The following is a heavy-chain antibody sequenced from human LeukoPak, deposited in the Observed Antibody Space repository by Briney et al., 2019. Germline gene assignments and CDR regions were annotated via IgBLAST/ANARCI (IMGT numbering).Heavy chain of an antibody. CDR2: IYYSGST. CDR1: GGSISSSSYY. V-gene: IGHV4-39*01. D-gene: IGHD4-23*01. J-gene: IGHJ4*02. Sequence: SETLSLTCTVSGGSISSSSYYWGWIRQPPGKGLEWIGSIYYSGSTYYNPSLKSRVTISVDTSKNHFSLKLSSVTAADTAVYYCARHRGGNSRWYFDYWGQGTLVTVSS. CDR3: ARHRGGNSRWYFDY.